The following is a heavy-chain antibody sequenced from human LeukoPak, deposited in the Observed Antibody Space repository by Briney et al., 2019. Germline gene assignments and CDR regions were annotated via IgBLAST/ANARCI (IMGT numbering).Heavy chain of an antibody. CDR3: ARDPSMVRGVVAYYYFDY. V-gene: IGHV3-30*04. Sequence: PGRSLRLSCAASGFTFSSYAMHWVRQAPGKGLEWVAVISYDGRNKYYADSVKGRFTISRDNSKNTLYLQMNSLRAEDTAVYYCARDPSMVRGVVAYYYFDYWGQGTLVTVSS. J-gene: IGHJ4*02. CDR1: GFTFSSYA. CDR2: ISYDGRNK. D-gene: IGHD3-10*01.